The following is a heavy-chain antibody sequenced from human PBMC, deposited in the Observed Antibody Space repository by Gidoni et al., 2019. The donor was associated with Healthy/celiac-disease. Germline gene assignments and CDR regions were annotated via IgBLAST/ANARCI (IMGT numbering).Heavy chain of an antibody. D-gene: IGHD4-4*01. CDR3: AKSAYSNYGLRTYYYYGMDV. Sequence: EVQLLESGGGLVQPGGSLRLSCAASRFTFSSYAMSWVRQAPGKGLEWVSAISGSGGSTYYADSVKGRFTISRDNSKNTLYLQMNSLRAEDTAVYYCAKSAYSNYGLRTYYYYGMDVWGQGTTVTVSS. V-gene: IGHV3-23*01. CDR2: ISGSGGST. CDR1: RFTFSSYA. J-gene: IGHJ6*02.